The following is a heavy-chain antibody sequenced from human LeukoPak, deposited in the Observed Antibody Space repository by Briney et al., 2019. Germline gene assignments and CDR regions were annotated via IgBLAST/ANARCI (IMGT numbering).Heavy chain of an antibody. CDR3: ARDYLNWNDFTGY. D-gene: IGHD1-1*01. V-gene: IGHV1-46*01. J-gene: IGHJ4*02. Sequence: ASVKVSRTASGYTFTSYYMHWVRQAPGQGLEWMGIINPRGGSTSYAQKFQGRVTMTRVTSTSTVYMELSSLRAEDTAVYYCARDYLNWNDFTGYWGQGTLVTVSS. CDR1: GYTFTSYY. CDR2: INPRGGST.